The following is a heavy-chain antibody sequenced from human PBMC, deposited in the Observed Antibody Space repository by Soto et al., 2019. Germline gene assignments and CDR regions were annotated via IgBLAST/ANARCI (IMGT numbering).Heavy chain of an antibody. CDR2: ISYDGSNK. V-gene: IGHV3-30*18. J-gene: IGHJ4*02. Sequence: QVQLVESGGGVVQPGRSLRLSCAASGFTFSSYGMHWVRQAPGKGLEWVAVISYDGSNKYYADSVKGRFTISRDNSKNTLYLQMNSLRAEDTAVYYSAKDINYGDYELFDYWGQGTLVTVSS. CDR1: GFTFSSYG. D-gene: IGHD4-17*01. CDR3: AKDINYGDYELFDY.